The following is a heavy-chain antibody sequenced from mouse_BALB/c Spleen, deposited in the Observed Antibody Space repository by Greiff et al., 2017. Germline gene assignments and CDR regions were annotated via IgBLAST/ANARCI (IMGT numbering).Heavy chain of an antibody. Sequence: QVQLKESGAELARPGASVKMSCKASGYTFTSYTMHWVKQRPGQGLEWIGYINPSSGYTNYNQKFKDKATLTADKSSSTAYMQLSSLTSEDSAVYYCARGAHWYFDVWGAGTTVTVSS. CDR2: INPSSGYT. CDR3: ARGAHWYFDV. V-gene: IGHV1-4*01. J-gene: IGHJ1*01. CDR1: GYTFTSYT. D-gene: IGHD6-1*01.